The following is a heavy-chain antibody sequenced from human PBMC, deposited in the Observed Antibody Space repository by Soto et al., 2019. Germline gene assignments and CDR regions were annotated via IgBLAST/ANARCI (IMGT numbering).Heavy chain of an antibody. CDR3: ASGEDDFSSGYYYEY. CDR2: SGNT. V-gene: IGHV1-18*04. J-gene: IGHJ4*02. D-gene: IGHD3-3*01. CDR1: GYTFSRHG. Sequence: QVQLVQSGAEVKKPGASVTVSCKASGYTFSRHGISWVRQAPGQGLEWMAWSGNTNYAQKFQGRLTLTTNPSTITAYMELRSLRSDDTAVDYCASGEDDFSSGYYYEYWGQGTLVTVSS.